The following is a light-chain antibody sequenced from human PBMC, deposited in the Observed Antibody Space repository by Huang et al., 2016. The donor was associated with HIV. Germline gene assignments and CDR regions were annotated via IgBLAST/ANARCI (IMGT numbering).Light chain of an antibody. J-gene: IGKJ5*01. CDR3: QQYNNWPPIT. Sequence: EIVLTQSPATLSVSPGERATLSCRASQSVSSNLDWYQQTLGQAPRLLMFGASTRATGIPARFSGSGSETEFTLTISSLQSEDFAVYYCQQYNNWPPITFGQGTRLEIK. CDR2: GAS. CDR1: QSVSSN. V-gene: IGKV3-15*01.